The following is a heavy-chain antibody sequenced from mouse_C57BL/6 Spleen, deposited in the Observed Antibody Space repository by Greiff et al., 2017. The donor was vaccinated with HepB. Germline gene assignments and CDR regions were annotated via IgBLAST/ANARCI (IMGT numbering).Heavy chain of an antibody. D-gene: IGHD1-1*01. CDR3: ARGSYYGSPLDY. Sequence: VQLQQSGPELVKPGASVKIPCKASGYTFTDYNMDWVKQSHGKSLEWIGDINPNNGGTIYNQKFKGKATLTVDKSSSTAYMELRSLTSEDTAVYYCARGSYYGSPLDYWGQGTTLTVSS. V-gene: IGHV1-18*01. J-gene: IGHJ2*01. CDR2: INPNNGGT. CDR1: GYTFTDYN.